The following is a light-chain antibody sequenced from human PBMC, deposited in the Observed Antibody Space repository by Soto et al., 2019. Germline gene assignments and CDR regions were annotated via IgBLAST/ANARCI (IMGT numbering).Light chain of an antibody. V-gene: IGLV1-40*01. CDR3: QSYDSSLSGYV. CDR2: GSS. Sequence: QSALTQPPSVSGAPGQRVTISCTGSSSNIGAGYDVHWYQQLPGTAPKLLIYGSSNRPSGVPDRFSGSKSGTSASLAITGLQAEDEADYYCQSYDSSLSGYVFGTGTKVTVL. J-gene: IGLJ1*01. CDR1: SSNIGAGYD.